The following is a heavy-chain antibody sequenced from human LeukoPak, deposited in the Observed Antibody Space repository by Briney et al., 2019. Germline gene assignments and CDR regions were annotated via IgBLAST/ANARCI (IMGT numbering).Heavy chain of an antibody. Sequence: SETLSLTCSVSGGSISSYSWNWIRQPTGKGLEWIGRFYTSGTTNYNPSLKSRVTMSIDTSKNQVSLKMRSVTAADTAVYYCARTVVTLDWYFDLWGRGTLVSVSS. D-gene: IGHD4-23*01. CDR2: FYTSGTT. J-gene: IGHJ2*01. CDR3: ARTVVTLDWYFDL. CDR1: GGSISSYS. V-gene: IGHV4-4*07.